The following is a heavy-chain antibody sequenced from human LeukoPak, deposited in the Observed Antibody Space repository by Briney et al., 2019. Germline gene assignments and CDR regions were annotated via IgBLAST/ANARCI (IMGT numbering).Heavy chain of an antibody. CDR1: GYTFTSYA. CDR3: ARGRLEDGYNPYFDY. CDR2: INAGNGNT. D-gene: IGHD5-24*01. J-gene: IGHJ4*02. V-gene: IGHV1-3*01. Sequence: GASVKVSCKASGYTFTSYAMHWVRQAPGQRLEWMGWINAGNGNTKYSQKFQGRVTITRDTSASTAYMELSSLRSEDTAVYYCARGRLEDGYNPYFDYWGQGTLVTVSS.